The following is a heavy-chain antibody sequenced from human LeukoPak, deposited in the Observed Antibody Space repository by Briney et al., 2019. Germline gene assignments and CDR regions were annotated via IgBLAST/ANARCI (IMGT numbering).Heavy chain of an antibody. Sequence: ASETLSLTCAVSGDSISRGNYWGWIRQPPGKGLEWIGTLSYGATYYTQSLKSRVTISSDTSKNEFSLKLTSVTAADTAIYYCARDSNSRRFGYWGHGTLVAVSS. CDR2: LSYGAT. V-gene: IGHV4-38-2*02. J-gene: IGHJ4*01. D-gene: IGHD4-11*01. CDR3: ARDSNSRRFGY. CDR1: GDSISRGNY.